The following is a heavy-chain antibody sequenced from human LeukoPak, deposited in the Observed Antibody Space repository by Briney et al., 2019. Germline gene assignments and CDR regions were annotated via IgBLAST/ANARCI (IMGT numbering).Heavy chain of an antibody. V-gene: IGHV5-51*01. CDR1: GYSFTSYW. CDR2: INPGDSDT. D-gene: IGHD4-17*01. Sequence: GESLKISCKRSGYSFTSYWIGWVRQMPGKGLEWWGIINPGDSDTRYSPSFQGHVPFSGDKSTSTAYLQWSSLKASDTAMYYCARQGTTVTHEGAFDIWGQGTMVTIS. J-gene: IGHJ3*02. CDR3: ARQGTTVTHEGAFDI.